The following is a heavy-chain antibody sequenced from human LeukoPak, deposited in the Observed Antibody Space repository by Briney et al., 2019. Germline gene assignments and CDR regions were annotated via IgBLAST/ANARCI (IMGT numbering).Heavy chain of an antibody. J-gene: IGHJ4*02. CDR1: GFTFSSYA. CDR2: ISYDGSNK. V-gene: IGHV3-30-3*01. D-gene: IGHD5-24*01. CDR3: ARGDGYKSYYFDY. Sequence: PGGSLRLSCAASGFTFSSYAMSWVRQAPGKGLEWVAVISYDGSNKYYADSVKGRFTISRDNSKNTLYLQMNSLRAEDTAVYYCARGDGYKSYYFDYWGQGTLVTVSS.